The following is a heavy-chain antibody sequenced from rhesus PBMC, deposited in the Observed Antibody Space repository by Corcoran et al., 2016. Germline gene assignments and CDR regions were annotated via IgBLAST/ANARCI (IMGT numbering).Heavy chain of an antibody. CDR3: AKDSGSLGFDV. CDR2: ISNGGGRT. Sequence: EVQLVESGGGLVQPGGSLRLSCAASGFTFSSYGMSWVHQAPGKGLEWVSYISNGGGRTYYATTVKGRVTISRDNSKNTLSLQMNSLRAEDTAVYYCAKDSGSLGFDVWGPGVLVTVSS. CDR1: GFTFSSYG. V-gene: IGHV3S5*01. J-gene: IGHJ5-1*01. D-gene: IGHD6-25*01.